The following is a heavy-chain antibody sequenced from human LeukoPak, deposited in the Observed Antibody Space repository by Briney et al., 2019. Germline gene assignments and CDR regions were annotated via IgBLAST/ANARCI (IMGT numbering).Heavy chain of an antibody. V-gene: IGHV4-34*01. CDR2: IDHSGST. D-gene: IGHD6-19*01. CDR1: GGSFSGYY. Sequence: SETLSLTCAVYGGSFSGYYWSWIRQPPGKGREWVGEIDHSGSTNYNPSLKSRVIISVDTFKNQFSLKVSSVTAADTAVYYCARATYIPVPGTWSLDYWGQGTLVTVSS. J-gene: IGHJ4*02. CDR3: ARATYIPVPGTWSLDY.